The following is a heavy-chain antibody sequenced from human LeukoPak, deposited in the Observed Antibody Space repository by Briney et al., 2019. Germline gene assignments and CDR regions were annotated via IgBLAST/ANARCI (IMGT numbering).Heavy chain of an antibody. D-gene: IGHD5-18*01. CDR3: ARGFGYSYGSRYYYYGMDV. CDR2: INHSGST. Sequence: SETLSLTCAVYGGSFSGYYWSWIRQPPGKGLEWIGEINHSGSTNYNPSLKSRVTLSVDTSKNQFSLKLSSVTAADTAVYYCARGFGYSYGSRYYYYGMDVWGKGTTVTVSS. J-gene: IGHJ6*04. CDR1: GGSFSGYY. V-gene: IGHV4-34*01.